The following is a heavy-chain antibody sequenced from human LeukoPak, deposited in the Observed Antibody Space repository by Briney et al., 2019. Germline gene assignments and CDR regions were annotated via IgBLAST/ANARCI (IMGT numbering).Heavy chain of an antibody. J-gene: IGHJ6*03. V-gene: IGHV3-30*02. Sequence: GGSLRLSCAASGFTFSSYSMNWVRQAPGKGLEWVTFIRYDGTDKYYADSVKGRFTISRDDSKNTLYLQMNSLRPEDTAVYYCAKGVYYCSSSTCPQYYYYMDVWGKGTTVTVSS. D-gene: IGHD2-2*01. CDR3: AKGVYYCSSSTCPQYYYYMDV. CDR1: GFTFSSYS. CDR2: IRYDGTDK.